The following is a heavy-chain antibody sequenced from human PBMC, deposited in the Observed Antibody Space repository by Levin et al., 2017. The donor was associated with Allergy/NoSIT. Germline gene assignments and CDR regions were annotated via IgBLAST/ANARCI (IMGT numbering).Heavy chain of an antibody. J-gene: IGHJ5*02. Sequence: PVASVKVSCKGSGYSFTSYWIGWVRQMPGKGLEWMGIIYPGDSDTRYSPSFQGQVTISADKSISTAYLQWSSLKASDTAMYYCARQAIADIVVVVAATDPGGFWFDPWGQGTLVTVSS. D-gene: IGHD2-15*01. V-gene: IGHV5-51*01. CDR2: IYPGDSDT. CDR1: GYSFTSYW. CDR3: ARQAIADIVVVVAATDPGGFWFDP.